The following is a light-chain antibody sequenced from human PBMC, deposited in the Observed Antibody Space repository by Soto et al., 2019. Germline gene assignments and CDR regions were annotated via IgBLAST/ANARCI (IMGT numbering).Light chain of an antibody. Sequence: EIVLTQSPGTLSLSPGERATLSCRASQSVSNNYLAWYQQKPGQAPRLLIYGASNRATGIPDRFSGSGSGTDFTLTISRLEPEDFAVYYCQQYEAVVTFGQGTRLEIK. CDR2: GAS. J-gene: IGKJ5*01. V-gene: IGKV3-20*01. CDR3: QQYEAVVT. CDR1: QSVSNNY.